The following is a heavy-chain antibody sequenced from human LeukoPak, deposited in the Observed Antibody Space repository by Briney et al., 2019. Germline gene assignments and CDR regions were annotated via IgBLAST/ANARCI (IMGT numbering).Heavy chain of an antibody. V-gene: IGHV3-23*01. Sequence: PGGSLRLSCAASGFTFSSYAMNWLRQAPGKGLEWVSAISPSGGSTYYADSVKGRFTISKDNSQLYLQMTSLRAEDTAVCYRAKGGGGNFPFDYWGQGTLVTVSS. CDR3: AKGGGGNFPFDY. CDR1: GFTFSSYA. J-gene: IGHJ4*02. CDR2: ISPSGGST. D-gene: IGHD4-23*01.